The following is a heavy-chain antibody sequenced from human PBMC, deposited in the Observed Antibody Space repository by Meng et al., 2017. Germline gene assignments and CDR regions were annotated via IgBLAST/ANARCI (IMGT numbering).Heavy chain of an antibody. CDR2: INPNSGGT. J-gene: IGHJ4*02. V-gene: IGHV1-2*06. Sequence: QVRRVQLGAEWKKPGASVKVSCKASGYTFTGYYMHWVRQAPGQGLEWMGRINPNSGGTNYAQKFQGRVTMTRDTSISTAYMELSRLRSDDTAVYYCARFGGIVATISAFDYWGQGTLVTVSS. D-gene: IGHD5-12*01. CDR1: GYTFTGYY. CDR3: ARFGGIVATISAFDY.